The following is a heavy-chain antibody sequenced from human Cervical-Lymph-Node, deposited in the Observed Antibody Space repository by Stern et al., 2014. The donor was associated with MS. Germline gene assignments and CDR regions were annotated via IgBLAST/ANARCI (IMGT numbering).Heavy chain of an antibody. D-gene: IGHD6-13*01. CDR3: ARGGSSWYSDF. Sequence: VQLVESEAEVKKPGSSVTVSCKSSGETFSSDAISWVRQAPGQGLEWMGGIIPMTEIANYAQKFQGRVTITADEATRTAYMDLSGLRSDDTAVYYCARGGSSWYSDFWGQGTLVTVSS. V-gene: IGHV1-69*01. J-gene: IGHJ4*02. CDR2: IIPMTEIA. CDR1: GETFSSDA.